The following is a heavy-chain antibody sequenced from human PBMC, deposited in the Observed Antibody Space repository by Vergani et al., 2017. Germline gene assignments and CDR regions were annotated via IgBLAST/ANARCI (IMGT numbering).Heavy chain of an antibody. CDR3: ARHRGDNDRGGMDV. D-gene: IGHD2-21*02. Sequence: QVQLQESGPGLVKPSETLSLTCAVSGYSISSTYYWGWIRQPPGKGLEWIGSIYHSGSTSNNPSLKSRVTISVETSKNQFSLKLSSVTAADTAVYYCARHRGDNDRGGMDVWGQGTTVTVSS. V-gene: IGHV4-38-2*01. J-gene: IGHJ6*02. CDR1: GYSISSTYY. CDR2: IYHSGST.